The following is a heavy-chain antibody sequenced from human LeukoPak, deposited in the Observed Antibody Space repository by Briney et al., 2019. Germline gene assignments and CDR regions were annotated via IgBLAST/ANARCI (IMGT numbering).Heavy chain of an antibody. CDR2: VNSDGGST. V-gene: IGHV3-23*01. J-gene: IGHJ4*02. CDR1: GFTFSNYA. D-gene: IGHD4-11*01. Sequence: PGGSLRLSCAASGFTFSNYAMTWVRQAPGKGLEWVSGVNSDGGSTYYADSVRGRFTISRNNSKNTLYLQTNSLRAEDTAVYYCAKGISNPDYWGQGTLVTVSS. CDR3: AKGISNPDY.